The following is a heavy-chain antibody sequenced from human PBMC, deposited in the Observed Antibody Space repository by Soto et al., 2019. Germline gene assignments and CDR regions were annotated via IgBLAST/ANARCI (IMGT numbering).Heavy chain of an antibody. Sequence: VKLVQSGAEVREPGASVKVHCKPSGYSFTSYYINWVRQAPGQGLEWMGIINPSGGSASYAQEFQGRMTITVDTSESTVYMELISLTSDDTAVYYCARSGYDSGWSLDYWGQGTLVTVSS. D-gene: IGHD6-19*01. V-gene: IGHV1-46*01. CDR2: INPSGGSA. CDR3: ARSGYDSGWSLDY. CDR1: GYSFTSYY. J-gene: IGHJ4*02.